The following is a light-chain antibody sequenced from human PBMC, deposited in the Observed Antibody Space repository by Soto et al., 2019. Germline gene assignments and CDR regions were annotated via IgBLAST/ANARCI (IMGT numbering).Light chain of an antibody. J-gene: IGKJ1*01. CDR1: QSINSW. CDR2: KAS. V-gene: IGKV1-5*03. CDR3: QQYNSYSRT. Sequence: DIQMTQSPSILSASVGDWVTITCRASQSINSWLAWYQQKPGKAPKLLIFKASTLESGVPSRFSGSGSGTEFTLTISSLQPDDFAAYYCQQYNSYSRTFGQGTKVEIK.